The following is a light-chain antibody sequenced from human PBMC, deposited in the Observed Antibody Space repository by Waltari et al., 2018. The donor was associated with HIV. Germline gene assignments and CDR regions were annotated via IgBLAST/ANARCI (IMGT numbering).Light chain of an antibody. V-gene: IGLV1-40*01. CDR1: RPNIGARYE. Sequence: QSVLTQPPSVSGAPGPRVTISCSGTRPNIGARYEVHWYQQLPGTAPELLIYGNTNRPSGVPDRFSASKSGTSASLVISGLQAEDEADYYCHSYDSSLSDSVFGGGTKLTVL. J-gene: IGLJ3*02. CDR3: HSYDSSLSDSV. CDR2: GNT.